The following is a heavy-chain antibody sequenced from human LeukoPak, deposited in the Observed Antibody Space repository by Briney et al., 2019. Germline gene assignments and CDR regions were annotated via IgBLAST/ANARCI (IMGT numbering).Heavy chain of an antibody. CDR2: IYHSGST. J-gene: IGHJ4*02. D-gene: IGHD5-12*01. Sequence: SQTLSLTCAVSGGSISSGGYSWSWIRQPPGKGLEWIGYIYHSGSTYYNPSLKSRVTISVDRSKNQFSLKLSFVTAADTAVYYCARAPVEMATIYFDYWGQGTLVTVSS. V-gene: IGHV4-30-2*01. CDR3: ARAPVEMATIYFDY. CDR1: GGSISSGGYS.